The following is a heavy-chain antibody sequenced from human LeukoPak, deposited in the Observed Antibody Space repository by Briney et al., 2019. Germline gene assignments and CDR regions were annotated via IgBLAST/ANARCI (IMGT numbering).Heavy chain of an antibody. V-gene: IGHV3-64*01. Sequence: GGSLRLCCAASGFTFRSFSTLWFRQAPGKGLESVSAISSNGDTTYYAKSVKGRFTISRDNSKNTLFLQMGSLRAEDMAVYYCAREYHGVYVDYWSQGTLVTVSS. CDR2: ISSNGDTT. D-gene: IGHD2-8*01. CDR1: GFTFRSFS. J-gene: IGHJ4*02. CDR3: AREYHGVYVDY.